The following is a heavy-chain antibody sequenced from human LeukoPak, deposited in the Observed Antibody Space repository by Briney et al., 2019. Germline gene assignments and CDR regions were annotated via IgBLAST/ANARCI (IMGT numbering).Heavy chain of an antibody. CDR2: IYYSGST. V-gene: IGHV4-59*01. Sequence: PSETLSLTCTVSGGSISSYYWSWIRQPPGKGLEWIGYIYYSGSTNYNPSLKSRVTISVDTSKNQFSLKLSSVTAADTAVYYCARGGLRGSYLSVGYNWFDPWGQGTLVTVSS. D-gene: IGHD1-26*01. CDR1: GGSISSYY. CDR3: ARGGLRGSYLSVGYNWFDP. J-gene: IGHJ5*02.